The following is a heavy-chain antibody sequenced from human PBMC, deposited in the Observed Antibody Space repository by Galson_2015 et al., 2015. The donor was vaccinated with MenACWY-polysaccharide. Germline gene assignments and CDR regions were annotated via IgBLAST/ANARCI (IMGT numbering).Heavy chain of an antibody. CDR1: GFTFSSYV. Sequence: SLRLSCAASGFTFSSYVMTWVRQAPGKGLEWVSGVSGSGLTTFYAESVKGRFTISRDNAQNILSLQMNSLRADDTARYFCAKVTEMASSRRPFDVWGQGTMVTVSS. D-gene: IGHD5-24*01. V-gene: IGHV3-23*01. CDR2: VSGSGLTT. J-gene: IGHJ3*01. CDR3: AKVTEMASSRRPFDV.